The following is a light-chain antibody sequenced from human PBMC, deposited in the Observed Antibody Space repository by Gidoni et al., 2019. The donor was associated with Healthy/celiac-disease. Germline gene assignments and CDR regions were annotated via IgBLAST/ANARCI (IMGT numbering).Light chain of an antibody. J-gene: IGLJ1*01. V-gene: IGLV2-14*01. CDR1: SSDVGGYNY. CDR2: AVS. CDR3: SSYTSSSTPLYV. Sequence: QSALTQPASVSGSPGQSITISCTGTSSDVGGYNYVSWYPQHPGKAPKLMIYAVSNRPSGVSNRFSGSKSGNTASLTISGLQAEDEADYYCSSYTSSSTPLYVFGTGTKVTVL.